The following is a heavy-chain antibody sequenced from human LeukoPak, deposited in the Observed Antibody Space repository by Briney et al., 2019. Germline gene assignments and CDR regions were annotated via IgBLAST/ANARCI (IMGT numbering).Heavy chain of an antibody. CDR2: IYYSGST. Sequence: SETLSLTCTVSGGSISGYYWSWIRQPPGKGLEWIGYIYYSGSTNYNPSLKSRVTISVDTSKNQFSLKLSSVTAADTAVYYCAREMVRGVITKYFDYWGQGTLVTVSS. J-gene: IGHJ4*02. CDR3: AREMVRGVITKYFDY. CDR1: GGSISGYY. D-gene: IGHD3-10*01. V-gene: IGHV4-59*01.